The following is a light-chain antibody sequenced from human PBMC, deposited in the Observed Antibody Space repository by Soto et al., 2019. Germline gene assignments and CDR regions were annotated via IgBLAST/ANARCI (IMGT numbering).Light chain of an antibody. CDR3: SSYTAGGTI. J-gene: IGLJ1*01. V-gene: IGLV2-14*01. Sequence: QSALTQPASVSGSPGQSITISCTGTSGDVGGYYYVSWYQQLPGKAPKLMISEVSNRPSGVSNRFSGSKSGNTASLTISGRQAEDEADYYCSSYTAGGTIFGTGTKVTVL. CDR2: EVS. CDR1: SGDVGGYYY.